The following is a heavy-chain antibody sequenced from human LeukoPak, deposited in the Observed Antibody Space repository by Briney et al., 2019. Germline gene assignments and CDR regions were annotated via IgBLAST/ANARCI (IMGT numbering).Heavy chain of an antibody. D-gene: IGHD6-13*01. CDR1: GYTFTSYA. CDR3: ARGKGSSSWYVAPYNWFDP. J-gene: IGHJ5*02. CDR2: SNAGNGNT. Sequence: ASVKVSCKASGYTFTSYAMHWVRQAPGQRLEWMGWSNAGNGNTKYSQKFQGRVTITRDTSASTAYMELSSLRSEDTAVYYCARGKGSSSWYVAPYNWFDPWGQGTLVTVSS. V-gene: IGHV1-3*01.